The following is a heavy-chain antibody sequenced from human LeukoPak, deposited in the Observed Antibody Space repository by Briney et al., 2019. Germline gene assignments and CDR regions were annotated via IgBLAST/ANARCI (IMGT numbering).Heavy chain of an antibody. V-gene: IGHV3-49*04. CDR3: TRVRAIAVAGYYFDY. D-gene: IGHD6-19*01. J-gene: IGHJ4*02. Sequence: SLRLSCTASGFTFGDYATSWVRQAPGKGLEWVGFIRSKAYGGTTEYAASVKGRFTISRDDSKSIAYLQMNSLKTEDTAVYYCTRVRAIAVAGYYFDYWGQGTLVTVSS. CDR2: IRSKAYGGTT. CDR1: GFTFGDYA.